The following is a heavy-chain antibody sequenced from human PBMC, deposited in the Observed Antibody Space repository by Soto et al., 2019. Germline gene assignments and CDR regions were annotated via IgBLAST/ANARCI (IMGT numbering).Heavy chain of an antibody. Sequence: PGGSLRLSCAASGFTFSSYGMHWVRQAPGKGLEWVAVISYDGSNKYYADSVKGRFTIPRDNSKNTLYLQMNSLRAEDTAVYYCAKPTTVVTFDYWGQGALVTVSS. D-gene: IGHD4-17*01. V-gene: IGHV3-30*18. CDR2: ISYDGSNK. CDR3: AKPTTVVTFDY. J-gene: IGHJ4*02. CDR1: GFTFSSYG.